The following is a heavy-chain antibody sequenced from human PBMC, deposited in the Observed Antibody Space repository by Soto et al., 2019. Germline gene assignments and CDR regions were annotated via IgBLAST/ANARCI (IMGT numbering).Heavy chain of an antibody. J-gene: IGHJ5*01. CDR3: ARAPRKYYDFRSGYHPESFDS. Sequence: SEALSLTSTFSGGTILSYYWSGFRQPPGEGLEWIGYIYYSGGTNYNPPPKSRVTISGDPSQNQFSLKLSSVNAAATAVHYCARAPRKYYDFRSGYHPESFDSWGQGTPVTLAS. D-gene: IGHD3-3*01. V-gene: IGHV4-59*01. CDR1: GGTILSYY. CDR2: IYYSGGT.